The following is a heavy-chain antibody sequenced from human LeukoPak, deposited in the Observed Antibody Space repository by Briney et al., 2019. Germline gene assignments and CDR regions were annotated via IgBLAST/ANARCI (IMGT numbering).Heavy chain of an antibody. Sequence: GGSLRLSGAASGFTFSSYWMSWVRQAPGKGLEWVANIKQDGSEKYYVDSVKGRFTISRDNAKNSLYLQMNSLRAEDTAVYYCARSRYCRGGGCVKQGVNDYWGQGTLVTVSS. CDR1: GFTFSSYW. D-gene: IGHD2-15*01. CDR2: IKQDGSEK. CDR3: ARSRYCRGGGCVKQGVNDY. V-gene: IGHV3-7*01. J-gene: IGHJ4*02.